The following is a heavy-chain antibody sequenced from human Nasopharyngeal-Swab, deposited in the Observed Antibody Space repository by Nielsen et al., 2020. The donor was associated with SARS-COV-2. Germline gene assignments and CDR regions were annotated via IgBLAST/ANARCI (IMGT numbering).Heavy chain of an antibody. CDR3: AKATSPIAAAGTSHFDY. CDR2: LSGSGGST. Sequence: GGSLRLSCVASGFTFSSYAMSWVRQAPGKGLEWVSALSGSGGSTYYADSVKGRFTIYRDNSKNTLYLHMNSLRAEDTAVYYCAKATSPIAAAGTSHFDYWGQGTLVTVSS. V-gene: IGHV3-23*01. J-gene: IGHJ4*02. CDR1: GFTFSSYA. D-gene: IGHD6-13*01.